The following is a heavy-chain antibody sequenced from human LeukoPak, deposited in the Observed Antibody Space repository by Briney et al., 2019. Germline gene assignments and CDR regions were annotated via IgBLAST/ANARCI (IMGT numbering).Heavy chain of an antibody. CDR1: GFTVSSNY. CDR2: IHSGGST. Sequence: GGSLRLSCAASGFTVSSNYMSWVRQAPGKGVEWVSVIHSGGSTYYADSVKGRFTISRDNSKNTLYLQMNSLRAEDTAVYYCARDYYYDSSGPTWGQGTLVTVSS. V-gene: IGHV3-53*01. CDR3: ARDYYYDSSGPT. J-gene: IGHJ5*02. D-gene: IGHD3-22*01.